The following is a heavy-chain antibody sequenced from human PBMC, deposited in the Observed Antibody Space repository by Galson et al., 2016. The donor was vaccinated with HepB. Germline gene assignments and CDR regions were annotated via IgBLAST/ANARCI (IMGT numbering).Heavy chain of an antibody. V-gene: IGHV1-46*01. D-gene: IGHD6-13*01. CDR3: ARDREQQPAN. J-gene: IGHJ4*02. Sequence: SVKVSCKASGYPFSNYYMHWVRQAPGQGLEWMGIINPSGGATRYAHKFQDRVTMTRDTSTSTVYLELSTLRSEDSAAYFCARDREQQPANWGQGALVTVSS. CDR2: INPSGGAT. CDR1: GYPFSNYY.